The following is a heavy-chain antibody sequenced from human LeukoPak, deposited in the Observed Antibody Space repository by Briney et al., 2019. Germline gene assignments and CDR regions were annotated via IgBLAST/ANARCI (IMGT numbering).Heavy chain of an antibody. D-gene: IGHD6-13*01. CDR3: ARGGRYSSTPSSV. V-gene: IGHV1-69*05. Sequence: ASVKVSCKASGGTFSSYAISWVRQAPGQGLEWMGGIIPIFGTANYAQKFQGRVTMTRDTSISTAYMELSRLRSDDTAVYYCARGGRYSSTPSSVWGKGTTVTVSS. CDR2: IIPIFGTA. J-gene: IGHJ6*04. CDR1: GGTFSSYA.